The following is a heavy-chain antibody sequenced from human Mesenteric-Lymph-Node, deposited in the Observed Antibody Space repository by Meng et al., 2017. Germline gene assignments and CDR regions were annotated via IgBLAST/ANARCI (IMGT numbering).Heavy chain of an antibody. D-gene: IGHD3-22*01. CDR1: GGSFSGYY. J-gene: IGHJ4*02. V-gene: IGHV4-34*01. Sequence: SETLSLTCAVYGGSFSGYYWSWIRQPPGKGLEWIGEIDHGGSTNYNPSLKSRVTISVDTSKNQFSLKLSSVTAADTAVYFCASSPPGTYSSSYYYDYWGQGTLVTVSS. CDR2: IDHGGST. CDR3: ASSPPGTYSSSYYYDY.